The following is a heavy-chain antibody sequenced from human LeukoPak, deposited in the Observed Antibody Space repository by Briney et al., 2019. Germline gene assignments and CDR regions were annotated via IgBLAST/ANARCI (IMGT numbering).Heavy chain of an antibody. CDR1: GYTFTGYY. D-gene: IGHD3-10*01. Sequence: ASVKVSCKASGYTFTGYYLHWVRQAPGQGLEWRGWINPNSGGTNYAQKFQGRVTMTRDTSISTAYMELSRLRSDDTAVYYCARGSRITMVRGVIYWFDPWGQGTLVTVSS. J-gene: IGHJ5*02. CDR2: INPNSGGT. CDR3: ARGSRITMVRGVIYWFDP. V-gene: IGHV1-2*02.